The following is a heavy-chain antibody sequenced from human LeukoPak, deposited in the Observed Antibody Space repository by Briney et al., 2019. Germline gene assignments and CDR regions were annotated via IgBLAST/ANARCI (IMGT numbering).Heavy chain of an antibody. CDR1: GGSISGSY. J-gene: IGHJ6*02. D-gene: IGHD4-11*01. Sequence: SETLSLTCTVSGGSISGSYWSWIRQPPGKGLEWIGYIYYSEAYYNPSLKSRVTISLDTSKNQFSLNLRFVTAADTAVYYCARTQGWGTVRTGYYYGMDVWGQGTTVTVSS. V-gene: IGHV4-59*08. CDR2: IYYSEA. CDR3: ARTQGWGTVRTGYYYGMDV.